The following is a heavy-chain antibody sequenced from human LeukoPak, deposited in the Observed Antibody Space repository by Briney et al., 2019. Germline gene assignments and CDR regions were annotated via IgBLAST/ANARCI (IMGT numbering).Heavy chain of an antibody. CDR1: GFAFSSYT. V-gene: IGHV3-21*01. D-gene: IGHD3-22*01. J-gene: IGHJ4*02. CDR3: ARGPSYYESSGFYSEY. CDR2: FSSNSSYI. Sequence: GGSLRLSCAASGFAFSSYTMNWVRQAPGKGLEWVSSFSSNSSYIFYADSVKGRFTISRDNAKNSLFLQMISLRAEDTAVYYCARGPSYYESSGFYSEYWGQGTLVTVSS.